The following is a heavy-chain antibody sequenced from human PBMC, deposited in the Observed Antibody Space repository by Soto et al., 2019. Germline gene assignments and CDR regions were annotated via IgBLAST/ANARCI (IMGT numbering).Heavy chain of an antibody. CDR1: GGTFSSYA. D-gene: IGHD2-2*01. Sequence: ASVKVSCKASGGTFSSYAISWVRQAPGQGLEWMGWINAGNGNTKYSQKFQGRVTITRDTSASTAYMELSSLRSEDTAVYYCARGGKYCSSTSCYAAIYDHFQHWGQGTLVTVSS. CDR3: ARGGKYCSSTSCYAAIYDHFQH. V-gene: IGHV1-3*01. J-gene: IGHJ1*01. CDR2: INAGNGNT.